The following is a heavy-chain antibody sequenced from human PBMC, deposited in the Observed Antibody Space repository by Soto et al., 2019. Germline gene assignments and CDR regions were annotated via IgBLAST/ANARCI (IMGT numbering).Heavy chain of an antibody. CDR3: ARGYYGSGSQHYYYYGMDV. D-gene: IGHD3-10*01. CDR2: IIPIFGTA. CDR1: GGTFSSYA. J-gene: IGHJ6*02. Sequence: GASVKVSCKASGGTFSSYAISWVRQAPGQGLEWMGGIIPIFGTANYAQKFQGRVTITADESTSTAYMELSSLRSEDTAVYYCARGYYGSGSQHYYYYGMDVWGQGTTVTVSS. V-gene: IGHV1-69*13.